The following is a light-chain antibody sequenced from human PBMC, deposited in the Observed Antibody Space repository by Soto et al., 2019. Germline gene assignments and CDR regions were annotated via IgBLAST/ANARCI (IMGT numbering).Light chain of an antibody. Sequence: QSVLTQPPSVSEAPRQRVTISCSGSSSNIGNNAVNWYQQLPGKAPKLLIYYDDLLPSGVSDRFFGSKSGTSASLAISGLQSEDEADYYCAAWDDSLNSDWLFGGGTKLTVL. J-gene: IGLJ3*02. CDR1: SSNIGNNA. V-gene: IGLV1-36*01. CDR2: YDD. CDR3: AAWDDSLNSDWL.